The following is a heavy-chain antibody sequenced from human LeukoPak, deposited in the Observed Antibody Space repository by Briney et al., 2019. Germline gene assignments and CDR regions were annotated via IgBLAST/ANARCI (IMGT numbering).Heavy chain of an antibody. V-gene: IGHV1-69*05. Sequence: ASVKVSCKASGGTFTSYAISWVRQAPGQGLEWMGRIIPIFGTANYAKKFQGRVTITTDESTRTAYMELRSLTSEDAAVYYCARDVAAAASFDPWGQGTLVTVSS. CDR2: IIPIFGTA. J-gene: IGHJ5*02. D-gene: IGHD6-13*01. CDR3: ARDVAAAASFDP. CDR1: GGTFTSYA.